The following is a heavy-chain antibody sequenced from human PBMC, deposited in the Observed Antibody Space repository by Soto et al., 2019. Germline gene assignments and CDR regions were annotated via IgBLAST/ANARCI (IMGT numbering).Heavy chain of an antibody. Sequence: QVQLVQSGAEVKKPGASVKVSCKASGYTFTGYYMHWVRQAPGQGLEWMGWINPNSGGTNYAQMSKGWVTTTSDTSMRPGYMRLGGMAVYYRAGYSWARGGLRAVDAFACWGQGTLVTVSS. CDR1: GYTFTGYY. J-gene: IGHJ4*03. D-gene: IGHD3-3*02. V-gene: IGHV1-2*04. CDR2: INPNSGGT. CDR3: ARGGLRAVDAFAC.